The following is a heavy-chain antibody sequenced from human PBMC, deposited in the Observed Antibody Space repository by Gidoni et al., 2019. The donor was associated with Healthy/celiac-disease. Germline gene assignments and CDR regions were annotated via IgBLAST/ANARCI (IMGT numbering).Heavy chain of an antibody. J-gene: IGHJ3*02. CDR3: AREAYSSTRPPTRPLRLDAFDI. D-gene: IGHD6-13*01. CDR1: GGSISSYY. Sequence: QVQLQESGPGLVKPSEPLSLTCTVSGGSISSYYWRWIRQPPGKGLEWIGYIYYSGSTNYNPSLKSRVTISVDTSKNQFSLKLSSVTAADTAVYYCAREAYSSTRPPTRPLRLDAFDIWGQGTMVTVSS. CDR2: IYYSGST. V-gene: IGHV4-59*01.